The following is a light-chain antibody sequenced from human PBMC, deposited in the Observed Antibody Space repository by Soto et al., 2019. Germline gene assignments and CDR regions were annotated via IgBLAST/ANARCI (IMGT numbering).Light chain of an antibody. CDR3: SSYTSSSTQV. Sequence: QSVLTQPASVSGSPGQSITISCTGTSSDVGGYDYVSWYQQHPGKAPKLLISEVSNRPSGVSNRFSGSKSGNTASLTISGLQTEDEANYYCSSYTSSSTQVFGGGTKLTVL. V-gene: IGLV2-14*01. J-gene: IGLJ3*02. CDR2: EVS. CDR1: SSDVGGYDY.